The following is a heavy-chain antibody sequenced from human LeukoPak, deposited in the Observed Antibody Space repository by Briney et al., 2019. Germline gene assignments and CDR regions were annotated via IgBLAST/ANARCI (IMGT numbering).Heavy chain of an antibody. CDR1: GLTPSSCA. CDR2: IRYDGSNK. Sequence: GGSLRLSCAASGLTPSSCAMSWVRQAPGKGLEWVAFIRYDGSNKYYADSVKGRFTISRDNSKNTLYLQMNSLRAEDTAVYYCAKEREGIAAAGTRDFDYWGQGTLVTVSS. CDR3: AKEREGIAAAGTRDFDY. V-gene: IGHV3-30*02. J-gene: IGHJ4*02. D-gene: IGHD6-13*01.